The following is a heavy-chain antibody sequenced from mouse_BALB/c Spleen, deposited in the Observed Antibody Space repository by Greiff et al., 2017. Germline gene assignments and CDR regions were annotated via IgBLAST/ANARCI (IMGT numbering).Heavy chain of an antibody. D-gene: IGHD2-10*02. CDR3: ARSYGKPPYYFDY. CDR2: INPYNGAT. Sequence: EVQLQESGPELVKPGASVKISCKASGYSFTGYYIHWVKQSHVKSLEWIGRINPYNGATSYNQNFKDKASLTVDKSSSTAYMELHSLTSEDSAVYYCARSYGKPPYYFDYWGQGTTLTVSS. V-gene: IGHV1-31*01. CDR1: GYSFTGYY. J-gene: IGHJ2*01.